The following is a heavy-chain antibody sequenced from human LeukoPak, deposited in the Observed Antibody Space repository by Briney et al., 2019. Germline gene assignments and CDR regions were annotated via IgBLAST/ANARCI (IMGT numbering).Heavy chain of an antibody. Sequence: PGGSLRLSGAASGFTFSSYWMHWVRQAPGRGLVWVSRFNSVGSSISYADSVKGRFTISRDNAKNTLYLQMNSLRAEDTAVYYCARVFYISPYYDSSGYYAGWGQGTLVTVSS. CDR2: FNSVGSSI. CDR1: GFTFSSYW. V-gene: IGHV3-74*01. D-gene: IGHD3-22*01. CDR3: ARVFYISPYYDSSGYYAG. J-gene: IGHJ4*02.